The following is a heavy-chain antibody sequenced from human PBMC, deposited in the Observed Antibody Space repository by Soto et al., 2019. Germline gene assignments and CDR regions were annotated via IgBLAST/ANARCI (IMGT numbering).Heavy chain of an antibody. CDR3: ARDRDYAFDY. V-gene: IGHV3-48*02. Sequence: EVQLVESGGGLVQPGGSLRLSCAASGYTFSDYSVNWVRQAPGKGLEWVSYIISTGDARYYADSVRGRFTISRDNAKNSVYLQMNSLRDEDTAVYYCARDRDYAFDYWGQGTLVTVSA. CDR2: IISTGDAR. CDR1: GYTFSDYS. J-gene: IGHJ4*02. D-gene: IGHD4-17*01.